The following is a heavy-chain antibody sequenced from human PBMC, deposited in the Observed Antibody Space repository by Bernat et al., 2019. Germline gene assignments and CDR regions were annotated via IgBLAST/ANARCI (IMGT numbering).Heavy chain of an antibody. Sequence: QVTLRESGPALVKPTQTLTLTCTFSGFSLSTSGMCVSWIRQPPGKALEWLALIDWDDDKYYSTSLKTRLTISKDTSKNQVVLTMTNMDPVDTATYYCARAKRLRYFDWLVRTEGIYWFDPWGQGTLVTVSS. CDR3: ARAKRLRYFDWLVRTEGIYWFDP. CDR1: GFSLSTSGMC. CDR2: IDWDDDK. J-gene: IGHJ5*02. V-gene: IGHV2-70*01. D-gene: IGHD3-9*01.